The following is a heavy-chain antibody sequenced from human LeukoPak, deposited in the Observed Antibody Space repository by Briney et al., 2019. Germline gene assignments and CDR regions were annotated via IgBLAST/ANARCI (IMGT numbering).Heavy chain of an antibody. CDR3: ARRGAASPRYYYGSGSYPGESYYYGMDV. J-gene: IGHJ6*04. V-gene: IGHV4-34*01. Sequence: SETLSLTCAVYGVSFSGYYWSWLRQPPGKGLEGIGEINHSGSTNYNPSLKSRVTISVETSKNQCSLKQRDVAAGDTAVYYCARRGAASPRYYYGSGSYPGESYYYGMDVWGKGTTVTVSS. D-gene: IGHD3-10*01. CDR1: GVSFSGYY. CDR2: INHSGST.